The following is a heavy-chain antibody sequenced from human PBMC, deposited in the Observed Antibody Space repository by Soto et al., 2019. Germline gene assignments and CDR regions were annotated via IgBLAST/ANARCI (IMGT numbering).Heavy chain of an antibody. CDR3: ARVPRYDTWYFDY. Sequence: QVQLVESGGGVVQPGRSLRLSCTASGFSVSTHVIHWVRKAPGKGLEWVAVLWYDGSREYYAESVKGRFTISRDNSKNTMYLQMNSLRAEDTAVYYCARVPRYDTWYFDYWGQGTLATVSS. CDR1: GFSVSTHV. D-gene: IGHD3-22*01. V-gene: IGHV3-33*01. J-gene: IGHJ4*02. CDR2: LWYDGSRE.